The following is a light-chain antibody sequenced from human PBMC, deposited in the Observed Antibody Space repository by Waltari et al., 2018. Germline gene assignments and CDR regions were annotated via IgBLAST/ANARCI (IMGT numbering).Light chain of an antibody. Sequence: QSALTQPASVSGSPGQSITISCTGTSSDVGGYDYVSWYQQHPGKAPKLIIYEVINRPSGVSNRFSGSKSGNTASLTISGLQAEDEADYYCSSYTSSYNLVFGGGTKLTVL. CDR3: SSYTSSYNLV. CDR2: EVI. CDR1: SSDVGGYDY. J-gene: IGLJ2*01. V-gene: IGLV2-14*01.